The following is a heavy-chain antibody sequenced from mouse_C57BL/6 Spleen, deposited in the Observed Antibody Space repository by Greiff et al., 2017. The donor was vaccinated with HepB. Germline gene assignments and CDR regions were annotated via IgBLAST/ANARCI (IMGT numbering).Heavy chain of an antibody. CDR3: TRSPSYDGYSWFAY. J-gene: IGHJ3*01. CDR1: GYTFTSYW. Sequence: EVQLQQSGTVLARPGASVKMSCKTSGYTFTSYWMHWVNQRPGQGLEWIGAIYPGNSDTSYNQKFKGKAKLTAVTSASTAYMELSSLTNEDSAVYYCTRSPSYDGYSWFAYWGQGTLVTVSA. V-gene: IGHV1-5*01. CDR2: IYPGNSDT. D-gene: IGHD2-3*01.